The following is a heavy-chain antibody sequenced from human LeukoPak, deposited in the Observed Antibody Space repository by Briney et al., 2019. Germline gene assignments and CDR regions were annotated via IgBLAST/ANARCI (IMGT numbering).Heavy chain of an antibody. J-gene: IGHJ3*02. Sequence: PGGSLRLSCAASGFTASSNYMSWVRQAPGKGLEWVSVICSGGGTDYADSVKGRFTISRDNSKNTLYLQMNSLRAEDTAVYYCARAVGVTAIHNAFDIWGQGTMVTVSS. V-gene: IGHV3-66*02. CDR1: GFTASSNY. D-gene: IGHD2-21*02. CDR3: ARAVGVTAIHNAFDI. CDR2: ICSGGGT.